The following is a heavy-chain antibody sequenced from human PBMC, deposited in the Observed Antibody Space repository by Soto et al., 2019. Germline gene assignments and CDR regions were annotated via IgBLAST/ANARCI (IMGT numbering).Heavy chain of an antibody. D-gene: IGHD2-2*01. J-gene: IGHJ3*02. CDR1: GYSFTTYW. V-gene: IGHV5-51*01. CDR2: IYPGDSDT. Sequence: PGESLKISCKGSGYSFTTYWIGWVRQMPGKGLELMGIIYPGDSDTRYSPSFQGQVTVSADKSISTAYLQWSSLKASDTAMYYCARRYCTSSTCPEDAFDIWGQGTMVTVSS. CDR3: ARRYCTSSTCPEDAFDI.